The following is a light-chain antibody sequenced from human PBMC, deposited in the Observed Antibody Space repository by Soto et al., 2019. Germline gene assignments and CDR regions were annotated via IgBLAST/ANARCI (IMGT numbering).Light chain of an antibody. CDR3: QQYNSYAWT. CDR1: QSISSW. CDR2: DAS. V-gene: IGKV1-5*01. J-gene: IGKJ1*01. Sequence: LQMTPFPSPLFGTDQDKGTLTFRARQSISSWLAWYQQKPGKAPKLLIYDASSLESGVPSRFSGSGSGTEFTLTISSLQRDDFATYYCQQYNSYAWTFGQGTKV.